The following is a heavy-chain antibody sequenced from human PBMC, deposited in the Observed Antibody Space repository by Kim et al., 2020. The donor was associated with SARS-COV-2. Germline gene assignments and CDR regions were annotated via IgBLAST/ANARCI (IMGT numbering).Heavy chain of an antibody. Sequence: SETLSLTCTVSGGSISSYYWSWIRQPPGKGLEWIGYIYYSGSTNYNPSLKSRVTISVDTSKNQFSLKLSSVTAADTAVYYCARDVARGLRGDYWGQGTLVTVSS. D-gene: IGHD4-17*01. J-gene: IGHJ4*02. CDR2: IYYSGST. CDR1: GGSISSYY. V-gene: IGHV4-59*01. CDR3: ARDVARGLRGDY.